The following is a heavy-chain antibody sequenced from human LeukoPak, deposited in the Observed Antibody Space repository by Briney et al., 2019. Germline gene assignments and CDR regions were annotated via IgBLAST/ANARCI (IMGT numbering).Heavy chain of an antibody. Sequence: SETLSLTCTVSGGSISSYYWSWIRQPPGKGLEWIAYISDIGSINYNPSLKSRVTISLDTSKNQFSLKLSSVTAADTAVYYCARDRVDDSYYYYGMDVWGQGTTVTVSS. CDR2: ISDIGSI. CDR3: ARDRVDDSYYYYGMDV. CDR1: GGSISSYY. J-gene: IGHJ6*02. V-gene: IGHV4-59*12. D-gene: IGHD1-1*01.